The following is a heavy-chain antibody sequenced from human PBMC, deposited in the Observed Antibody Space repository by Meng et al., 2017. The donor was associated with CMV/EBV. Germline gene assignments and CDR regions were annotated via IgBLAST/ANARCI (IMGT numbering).Heavy chain of an antibody. CDR1: AVSLSGVY. CDR2: INHSGSN. Sequence: RWVPGSLQPALPTPLTGAFIAVSLSGVYRSWIRPPPGKGLEWIGEINHSGSNNYHPSLKSQVPISVETSKNQFSRKLSSVTAADTAVYYCARGGNWFDPWGQGTLVTVSS. V-gene: IGHV4-34*01. J-gene: IGHJ5*02. CDR3: ARGGNWFDP.